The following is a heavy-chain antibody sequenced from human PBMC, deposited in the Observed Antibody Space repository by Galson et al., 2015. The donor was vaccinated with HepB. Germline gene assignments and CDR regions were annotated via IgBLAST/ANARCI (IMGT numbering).Heavy chain of an antibody. CDR2: ISGSGGST. D-gene: IGHD3-22*01. V-gene: IGHV3-23*01. CDR1: GFIFSNYA. Sequence: SLRLSCAASGFIFSNYAMSWVRQAPGKGLEWVSAISGSGGSTYYAASVNGRFTVSRDNSKNMLYLQMNSLRAEDTAVYYCANGGGPYRSGYFDSFDYWGQGPLVTVSS. J-gene: IGHJ4*02. CDR3: ANGGGPYRSGYFDSFDY.